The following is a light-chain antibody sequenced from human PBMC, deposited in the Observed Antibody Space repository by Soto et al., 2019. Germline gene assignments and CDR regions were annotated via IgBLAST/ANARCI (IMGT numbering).Light chain of an antibody. CDR2: GAS. CDR3: HQYGTSSRT. CDR1: QSLRSGD. J-gene: IGKJ1*01. V-gene: IGKV3-20*01. Sequence: GERATLSCRASQSLRSGDLACYQQIPGQAPGLLIYGASSRATGIPDGFSGSGSGTDFNLTVSRLAPEDFAVYYCHQYGTSSRTFGQGTKVEI.